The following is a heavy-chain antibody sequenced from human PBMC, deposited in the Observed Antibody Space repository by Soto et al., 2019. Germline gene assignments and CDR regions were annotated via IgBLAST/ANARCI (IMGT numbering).Heavy chain of an antibody. Sequence: ASVKVSCKASGYTFSNYAMHGVRQAPGQGLEWMGWINAGNGNTKYSQKVQDRVTITRDTSASTAYMELSSLRSEDTAVYYCARANYGDYSDHWGQGTLVTVSS. D-gene: IGHD4-17*01. CDR3: ARANYGDYSDH. V-gene: IGHV1-3*01. CDR2: INAGNGNT. J-gene: IGHJ4*02. CDR1: GYTFSNYA.